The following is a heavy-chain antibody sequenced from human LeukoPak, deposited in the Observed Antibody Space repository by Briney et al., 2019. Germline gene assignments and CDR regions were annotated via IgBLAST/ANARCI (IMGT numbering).Heavy chain of an antibody. CDR2: LTTDGAAT. V-gene: IGHV3-23*01. D-gene: IGHD5-12*01. Sequence: PGGSLRLSCIASGFTFSSYDMSWVRQAPGKGLEWVSSLTTDGAATEYADSVKGRFTISRDNSKNTLYLQMNSLRAEDTAVYYCAKVMATIRRRRFDYWGQGTLVTVSS. J-gene: IGHJ4*02. CDR1: GFTFSSYD. CDR3: AKVMATIRRRRFDY.